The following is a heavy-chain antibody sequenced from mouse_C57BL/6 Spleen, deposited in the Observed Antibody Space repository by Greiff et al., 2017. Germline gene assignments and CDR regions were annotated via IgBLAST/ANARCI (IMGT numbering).Heavy chain of an antibody. CDR2: ISYSGST. Sequence: QLKQSGPGLAKPSQTLSLTCSVTGYSITSDYWNWIRKFPGNKLEYMGYISYSGSTYYNPSLKSRISITRDTSKNQYYLQLNSVTTEDTATYYCARFALQGYYAMDYWGQGTSVTVSS. J-gene: IGHJ4*01. CDR3: ARFALQGYYAMDY. V-gene: IGHV3-8*01. CDR1: GYSITSDY.